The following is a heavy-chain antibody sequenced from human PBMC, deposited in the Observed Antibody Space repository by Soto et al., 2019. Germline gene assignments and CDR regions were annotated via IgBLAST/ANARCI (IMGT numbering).Heavy chain of an antibody. V-gene: IGHV1-69*13. J-gene: IGHJ6*02. CDR2: IIPIFGTA. CDR1: GGTFSSYA. Sequence: ASVKVSCKASGGTFSSYAISWVRQAPGQGLEWMGGIIPIFGTANYAQKFQGRVTITADESTSTAYMELSSLRSEDTAVYYCARDLKRYYDSSGYGYYYYGMDVWGQGTTVTVSS. CDR3: ARDLKRYYDSSGYGYYYYGMDV. D-gene: IGHD3-22*01.